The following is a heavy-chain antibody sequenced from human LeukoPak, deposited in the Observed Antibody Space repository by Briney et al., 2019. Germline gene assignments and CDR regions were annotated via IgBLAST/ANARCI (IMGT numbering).Heavy chain of an antibody. CDR3: ARDYKYAFDT. CDR1: GFTFSAYS. D-gene: IGHD5-24*01. J-gene: IGHJ4*02. V-gene: IGHV3-48*01. Sequence: GGSLRLSCAASGFTFSAYSMNWVRQAPGKGLEWISYIGISSGNTKYADSVKGRFTISGEKAKNSLYLQMNSLRLEDTAMYYCARDYKYAFDTGAKGTRVTVS. CDR2: IGISSGNT.